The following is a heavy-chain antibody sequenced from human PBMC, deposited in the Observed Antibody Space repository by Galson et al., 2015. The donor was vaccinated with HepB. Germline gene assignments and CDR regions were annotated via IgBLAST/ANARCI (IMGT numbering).Heavy chain of an antibody. Sequence: SLRLSCAASGFTFSSYWMSWVRQAPGKGLEWVANIKQDGSEKYYVDSVKGRFTISRNNAKNSLYLQMNSLRAEDTAVYYCASAGVVVITNGIDYWGQGTLVTVSS. CDR2: IKQDGSEK. CDR3: ASAGVVVITNGIDY. V-gene: IGHV3-7*03. D-gene: IGHD3-22*01. CDR1: GFTFSSYW. J-gene: IGHJ4*02.